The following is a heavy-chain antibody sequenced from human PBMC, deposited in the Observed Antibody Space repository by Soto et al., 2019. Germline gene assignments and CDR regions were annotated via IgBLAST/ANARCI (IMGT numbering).Heavy chain of an antibody. J-gene: IGHJ6*03. V-gene: IGHV1-3*01. D-gene: IGHD3-9*01. CDR1: GYTFTSYA. CDR3: ARGWMYYDILTGYYMDYYYYMDV. CDR2: INAGNGNT. Sequence: ASVKVSCKASGYTFTSYAMHWVRHAPGQRLEWMGWINAGNGNTKYSQKFQGRVTITRDTSASTAYMELSSLRSEDTAVYYCARGWMYYDILTGYYMDYYYYMDVWGKGSTVTVSS.